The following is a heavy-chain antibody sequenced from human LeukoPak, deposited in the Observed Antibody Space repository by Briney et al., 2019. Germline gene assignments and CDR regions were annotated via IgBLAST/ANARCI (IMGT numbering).Heavy chain of an antibody. Sequence: PSETLSLTCTVSGGSISSYYWSWIRQPPGKGLEWIGYIYYSGSTNYNPSLKSRVTISVDTSKNQFSLKLSSVTAADTAVYYCARDHYYDSRGYFDLWGRGTLVTVSS. J-gene: IGHJ2*01. D-gene: IGHD3-22*01. CDR1: GGSISSYY. V-gene: IGHV4-59*01. CDR2: IYYSGST. CDR3: ARDHYYDSRGYFDL.